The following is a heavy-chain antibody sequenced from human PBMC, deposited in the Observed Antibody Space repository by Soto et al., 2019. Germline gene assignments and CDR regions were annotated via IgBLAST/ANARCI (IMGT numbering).Heavy chain of an antibody. CDR3: ARPVFWNNYFSYSVFDS. Sequence: ASVKVSCRASGYTFAGHFLHWVRQSPGHGLQWMGWFNLNSGFTYSAANFRGRDTLTSVTITTAYMHVSRLPCDDTAVYYRARPVFWNNYFSYSVFDSWGQRTLVTVSS. D-gene: IGHD3-3*01. J-gene: IGHJ4*02. CDR2: FNLNSGFT. V-gene: IGHV1-2*02. CDR1: GYTFAGHF.